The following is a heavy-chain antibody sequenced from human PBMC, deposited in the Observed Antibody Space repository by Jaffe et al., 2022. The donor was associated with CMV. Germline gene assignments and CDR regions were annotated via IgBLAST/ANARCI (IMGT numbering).Heavy chain of an antibody. CDR2: IDWDDDK. CDR3: ARIVYYGSGSYYNGHFGFDP. J-gene: IGHJ5*02. V-gene: IGHV2-70*01. D-gene: IGHD3-10*01. CDR1: GFSLSTSGMC. Sequence: QVTLRESGPALVKPTQTLTLTCTFSGFSLSTSGMCVSWIRQPPGKALEWLALIDWDDDKYYSTSLKTRLTISKDTSKNQVVLTMTNMDPVDTATYYCARIVYYGSGSYYNGHFGFDPWGQGTLVTVSS.